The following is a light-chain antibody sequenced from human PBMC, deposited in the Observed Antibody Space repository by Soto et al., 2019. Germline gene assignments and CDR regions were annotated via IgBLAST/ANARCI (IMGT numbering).Light chain of an antibody. CDR2: KAS. CDR3: QQYNSYS. Sequence: DIQMTQSPSTLSASVGDRVTITCRASQSISSWLAWYQQKPGKAPKLLIYKASSLESGVPSRLSGSGSGTEFTLTISRLQPDDFATYYCQQYNSYSFGPGTKVDIK. J-gene: IGKJ3*01. CDR1: QSISSW. V-gene: IGKV1-5*03.